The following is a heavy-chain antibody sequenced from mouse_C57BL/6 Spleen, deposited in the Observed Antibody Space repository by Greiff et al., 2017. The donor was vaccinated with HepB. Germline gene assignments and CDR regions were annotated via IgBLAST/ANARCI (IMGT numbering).Heavy chain of an antibody. CDR1: GFTFSDYY. CDR2: INYDGSST. V-gene: IGHV5-16*01. Sequence: EVNLVESEGGLVQPGSSMKLSCTASGFTFSDYYMAWVRQVPEKGLEWVANINYDGSSTYYLDSLKSRFIISRDNAKNILYLQMSSLKSEDTATYYCARENYDYDWYLDVWGTGTTVTVSS. D-gene: IGHD2-4*01. J-gene: IGHJ1*03. CDR3: ARENYDYDWYLDV.